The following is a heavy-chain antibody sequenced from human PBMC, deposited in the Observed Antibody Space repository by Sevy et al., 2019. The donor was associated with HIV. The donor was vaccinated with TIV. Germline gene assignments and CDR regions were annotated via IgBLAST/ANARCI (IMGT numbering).Heavy chain of an antibody. CDR2: INEDGSKH. D-gene: IGHD2-15*01. J-gene: IGHJ4*02. CDR1: GFIFNDYW. Sequence: GGSLRLSCAASGFIFNDYWMHWVRQAPGKGLEWVANINEDGSKHYYVDSVKGRFTISRDNAKSSVFLEMNSLRVDDAAIYYCARAIGISASFWGQGTLLTVSS. V-gene: IGHV3-7*03. CDR3: ARAIGISASF.